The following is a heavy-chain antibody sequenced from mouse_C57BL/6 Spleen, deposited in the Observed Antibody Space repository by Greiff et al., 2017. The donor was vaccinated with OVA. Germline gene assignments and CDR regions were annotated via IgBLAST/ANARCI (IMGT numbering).Heavy chain of an antibody. CDR2: IDPSDSYT. Sequence: VQLQQPGAELVKPGASVKLSCKASGYTFTSYWMQWVKQRPGQGLEWIGEIDPSDSYTNYNQKFKGKATLTVDTSSSTAYMQRSSLTSEDSAVYYCARRAIYYGNRYAMDYWGQGTSVTVSS. CDR1: GYTFTSYW. V-gene: IGHV1-50*01. J-gene: IGHJ4*01. CDR3: ARRAIYYGNRYAMDY. D-gene: IGHD2-1*01.